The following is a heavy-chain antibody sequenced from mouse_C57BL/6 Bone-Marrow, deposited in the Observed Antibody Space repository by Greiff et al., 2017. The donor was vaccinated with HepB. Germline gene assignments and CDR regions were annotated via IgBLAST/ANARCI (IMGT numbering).Heavy chain of an antibody. CDR1: GFTFSSYA. D-gene: IGHD2-1*01. V-gene: IGHV5-4*01. CDR3: ASKYGNLGDFDY. CDR2: ISDGGSYT. Sequence: EVQLVESGGGLVKPGGSLKLSCAASGFTFSSYAMSWVRQTPEKRLEWVATISDGGSYTYYPDNVKGRFTISRDNAKNNLYLQMSHLKSEDTAMYYCASKYGNLGDFDYWGKGTTLTVSS. J-gene: IGHJ2*01.